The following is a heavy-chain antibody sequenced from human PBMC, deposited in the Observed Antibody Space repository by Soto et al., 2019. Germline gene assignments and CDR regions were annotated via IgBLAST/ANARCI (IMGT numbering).Heavy chain of an antibody. D-gene: IGHD6-13*01. CDR1: GFTFSSYA. CDR3: AKEQKDSSTWSELNY. V-gene: IGHV3-23*01. Sequence: GGSLRLSCAASGFTFSSYAMSWVRQAPGRGLEWVSAISGSGGSTYYADSVKGRFTISRDNSKNTLYLQMNSLRAEDTAVYYCAKEQKDSSTWSELNYWGQGTLVTVSS. J-gene: IGHJ4*02. CDR2: ISGSGGST.